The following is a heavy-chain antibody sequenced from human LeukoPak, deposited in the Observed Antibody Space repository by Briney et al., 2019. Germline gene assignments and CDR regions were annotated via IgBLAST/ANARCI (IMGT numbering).Heavy chain of an antibody. CDR1: GYTFTGYY. V-gene: IGHV1-46*01. CDR3: ARYYSGWYYFDY. D-gene: IGHD6-19*01. Sequence: ASVKVSCKASGYTFTGYYMHWVRQAPGQGLEWMGIINPSGGSTSYAQKFQGRVTMTRDMSTSTVYMELSSLRSEDTAVYYCARYYSGWYYFDYWGQGTLVTVSS. J-gene: IGHJ4*02. CDR2: INPSGGST.